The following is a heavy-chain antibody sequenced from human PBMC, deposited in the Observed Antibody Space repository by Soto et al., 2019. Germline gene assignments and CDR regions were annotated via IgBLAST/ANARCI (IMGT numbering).Heavy chain of an antibody. CDR3: AREMGYCSCGSCYRSIYMDV. CDR2: IYYSGST. CDR1: GGSISSYY. Sequence: SETLSLTCTVSGGSISSYYWSWIRQPPGKGLEWIGYIYYSGSTNYNPSLKSRVTISVDTSKNQFSLKLSSVTAADTAVYYCAREMGYCSCGSCYRSIYMDVWGKGTTVTVSS. V-gene: IGHV4-59*01. D-gene: IGHD2-15*01. J-gene: IGHJ6*03.